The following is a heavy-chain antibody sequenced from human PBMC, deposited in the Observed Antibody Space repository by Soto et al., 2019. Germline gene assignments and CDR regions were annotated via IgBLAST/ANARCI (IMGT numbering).Heavy chain of an antibody. J-gene: IGHJ5*02. CDR2: MNPNSGNT. CDR1: GYTFTSYD. Sequence: QVQLVQSGAEVKKPGASVKVSCKASGYTFTSYDINWVRQATGQGLEWMGWMNPNSGNTGYAQKLQGRVTRTSNTTINTGYIDLSSHRSDDTAVYYCARDLRITIFGEFILDDQEPPSWFDPWGQGTLVTVSS. D-gene: IGHD3-3*01. CDR3: ARDLRITIFGEFILDDQEPPSWFDP. V-gene: IGHV1-8*01.